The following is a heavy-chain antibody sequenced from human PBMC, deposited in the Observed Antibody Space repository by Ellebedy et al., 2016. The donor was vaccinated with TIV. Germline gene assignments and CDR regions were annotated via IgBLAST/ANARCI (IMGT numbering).Heavy chain of an antibody. V-gene: IGHV3-33*07. CDR1: GLTFSEAW. J-gene: IGHJ4*02. CDR2: IWYDGSNK. CDR3: ARDSVYGSGSYCLDN. D-gene: IGHD3-10*01. Sequence: GESLKISCAASGLTFSEAWMNWVRQAPGQGLQWVAVIWYDGSNKYYADSVKGRFTISRDNSKHTLHLQMNSLRAEDTAVYYCARDSVYGSGSYCLDNWGQGTLVTVSS.